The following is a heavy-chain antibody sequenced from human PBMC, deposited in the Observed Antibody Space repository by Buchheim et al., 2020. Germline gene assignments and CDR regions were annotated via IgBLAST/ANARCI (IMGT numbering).Heavy chain of an antibody. J-gene: IGHJ4*02. V-gene: IGHV3-48*01. Sequence: EVQLVESGGGLVQPGGSLSLSCAASGFSFSSYSMNWVRQAPGKGLEWLSYIRGSGSLIYYADSVKGRFTVSRDNAKSSLSLPMNSLTAADTAVYYCARDWPYFDYWGQG. CDR1: GFSFSSYS. CDR2: IRGSGSLI. CDR3: ARDWPYFDY.